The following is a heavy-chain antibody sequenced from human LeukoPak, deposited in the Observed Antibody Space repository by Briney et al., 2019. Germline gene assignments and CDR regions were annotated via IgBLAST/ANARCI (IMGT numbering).Heavy chain of an antibody. CDR1: GFTFTGYY. D-gene: IGHD3-10*01. CDR2: INPNSGGT. V-gene: IGHV1-2*02. CDR3: ARGIRTNWYFDL. J-gene: IGHJ2*01. Sequence: ASVKVSCKASGFTFTGYYIHCVRQAPGQGLEWVGWINPNSGGTNYAQKFQGSVTMTRDTSISTAYMELRRLRSDDTAVYYCARGIRTNWYFDLWGRGTLVTVSS.